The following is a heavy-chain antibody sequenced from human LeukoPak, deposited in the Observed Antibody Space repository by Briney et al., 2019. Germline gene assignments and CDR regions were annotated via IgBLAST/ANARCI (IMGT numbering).Heavy chain of an antibody. CDR2: INTNTGNP. V-gene: IGHV7-4-1*02. Sequence: ASVKVSCKTSGYTFTSYAMNWVRQAPGQGLEWMGWINTNTGNPTYAQGFTGRFVFSLDTSVSTAYLQISSLKAEDTAVYYCARRYYDFWSGPEDAFDIWGQGTMVTVSS. CDR3: ARRYYDFWSGPEDAFDI. J-gene: IGHJ3*02. D-gene: IGHD3-3*01. CDR1: GYTFTSYA.